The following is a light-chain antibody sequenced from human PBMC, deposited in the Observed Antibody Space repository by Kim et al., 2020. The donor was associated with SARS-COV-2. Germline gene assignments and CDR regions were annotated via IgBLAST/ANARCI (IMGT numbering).Light chain of an antibody. J-gene: IGLJ3*02. V-gene: IGLV2-8*01. CDR3: SSYAGSNNWV. CDR1: SSGVVDYNY. Sequence: PRPTATLPSTGTSSGVVDYNYVTWYHQQPRQAPKLMIFDVKTRPSGVPARFSGSKSGNTASLTVSGLQAEDEADYYCSSYAGSNNWVFGGGTKLTVL. CDR2: DVK.